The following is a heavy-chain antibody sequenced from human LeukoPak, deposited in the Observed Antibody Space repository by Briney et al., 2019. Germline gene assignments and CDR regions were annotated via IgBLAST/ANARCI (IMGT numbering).Heavy chain of an antibody. CDR2: INWNGGTT. J-gene: IGHJ3*02. CDR3: TRVGGGSPYAFDI. Sequence: GGSLRLSCATSGFTFDDYGMSWVRQVPGKGLEWVSGINWNGGTTAYADSVKGRFTISRDNAKNTLYLQMNSLRAEDTAVYYCTRVGGGSPYAFDIWGQGTMVTVSS. CDR1: GFTFDDYG. V-gene: IGHV3-20*04. D-gene: IGHD1-26*01.